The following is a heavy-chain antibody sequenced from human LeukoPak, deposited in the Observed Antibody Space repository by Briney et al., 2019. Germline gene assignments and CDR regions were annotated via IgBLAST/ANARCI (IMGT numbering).Heavy chain of an antibody. Sequence: PSETLSLTCTVSGGSITSSSNYWGWIRQPPGKGLEWIGSIYYSGNIYYNPSLKSRVSISVDTSKNQFSLKLSSVTAADTAVYYCARQGPQCLGDCYYGAFDIWGQGTMVTVSS. CDR1: GGSITSSSNY. J-gene: IGHJ3*02. CDR3: ARQGPQCLGDCYYGAFDI. CDR2: IYYSGNI. V-gene: IGHV4-39*01. D-gene: IGHD2-21*02.